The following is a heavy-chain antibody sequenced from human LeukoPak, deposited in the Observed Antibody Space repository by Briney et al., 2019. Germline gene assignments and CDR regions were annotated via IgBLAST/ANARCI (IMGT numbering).Heavy chain of an antibody. CDR2: IRYDGSTK. CDR3: VKDRGGTYYFDF. CDR1: GFTFSSSG. D-gene: IGHD2-15*01. Sequence: GGSLILSCAASGFTFSSSGMHWVRQAPGKWLEWVTFIRYDGSTKSYADSVKGRFTISRDNSKNTLYLQMNSLRAEDTAVYYCVKDRGGTYYFDFWGQGTPVTVSS. V-gene: IGHV3-30*02. J-gene: IGHJ4*02.